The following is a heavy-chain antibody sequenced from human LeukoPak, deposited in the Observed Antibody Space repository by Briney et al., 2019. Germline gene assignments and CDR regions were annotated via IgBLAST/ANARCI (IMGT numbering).Heavy chain of an antibody. J-gene: IGHJ6*04. CDR2: IKQDGSEK. CDR1: GFTFSSYW. Sequence: GGSLRLSCAASGFTFSSYWMNWVRQAPGKGLEWVANIKQDGSEKYYVDSVKARFTVSRDNAKNSLYLQMNSLRAEDTVVYYCARDTGYGMDVWGKGTTVTVSS. V-gene: IGHV3-7*03. D-gene: IGHD1-14*01. CDR3: ARDTGYGMDV.